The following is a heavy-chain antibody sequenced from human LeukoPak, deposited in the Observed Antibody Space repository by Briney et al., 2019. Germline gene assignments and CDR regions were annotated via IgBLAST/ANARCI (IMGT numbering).Heavy chain of an antibody. CDR2: IYTSGST. CDR1: GGSISSGSYY. J-gene: IGHJ5*02. CDR3: ARDIRSAYDWGLRTWFDP. D-gene: IGHD7-27*01. Sequence: NPSETLSLTCTVSGGSISSGSYYWSWIRQPAGKGLEWIGRIYTSGSTNYNPSLKSRVTISVDTSKNHFSLKLNSVTAADTAVYYCARDIRSAYDWGLRTWFDPWGQGTLVTVSS. V-gene: IGHV4-61*02.